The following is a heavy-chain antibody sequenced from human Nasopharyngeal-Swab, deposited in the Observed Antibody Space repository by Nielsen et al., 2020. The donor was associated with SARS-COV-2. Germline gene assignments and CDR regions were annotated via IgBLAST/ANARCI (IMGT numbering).Heavy chain of an antibody. J-gene: IGHJ3*02. V-gene: IGHV4-31*03. Sequence: SETLSLTCTVSGGFISSGGYYWSWIRQHPGKGLEWLGYIYYSGSTYYNPSLKSRVTISVDTSKNQFSLKLSSVTAADTAVYYCARAMIVVVINAFDIWGQGTMVTVSS. D-gene: IGHD3-22*01. CDR2: IYYSGST. CDR3: ARAMIVVVINAFDI. CDR1: GGFISSGGYY.